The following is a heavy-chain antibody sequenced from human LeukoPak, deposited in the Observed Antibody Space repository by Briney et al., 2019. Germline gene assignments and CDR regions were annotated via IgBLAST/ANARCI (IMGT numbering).Heavy chain of an antibody. CDR2: IYCSGST. Sequence: ETLSLPCTVSGDSISNYYGSWIRQPPGKGLEWVCYIYCSGSTNYTPSLKGRVTISVDKSKKQLSLPLNSLTAGDTAVYFFGIERRGGHKVYFDYGGKETRVTVSS. D-gene: IGHD5-24*01. CDR1: GDSISNYY. CDR3: GIERRGGHKVYFDY. V-gene: IGHV4-59*12. J-gene: IGHJ4*02.